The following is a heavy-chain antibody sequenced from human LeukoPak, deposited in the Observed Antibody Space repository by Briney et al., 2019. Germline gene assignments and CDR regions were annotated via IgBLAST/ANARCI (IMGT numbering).Heavy chain of an antibody. J-gene: IGHJ4*02. V-gene: IGHV4-39*01. Sequence: SETLSLTCTVSGGSISSSSYYWGWIRQPPGKGLEWVGSIYYSGSTYYNPSLKSRVTISVDTSKNQFSLKLSSVTAADTAVYYCARGLYYYDSSGYFDYWGQGTLVTVSS. D-gene: IGHD3-22*01. CDR2: IYYSGST. CDR3: ARGLYYYDSSGYFDY. CDR1: GGSISSSSYY.